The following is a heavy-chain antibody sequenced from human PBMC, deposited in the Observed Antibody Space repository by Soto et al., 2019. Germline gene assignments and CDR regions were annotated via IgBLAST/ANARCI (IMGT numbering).Heavy chain of an antibody. CDR2: ITSTTGVT. V-gene: IGHV3-23*01. D-gene: IGHD2-15*01. Sequence: GGSLRLSCAAAGFTCSGCAMSWVRQAPGKGLEWVSSITSTTGVTYYADSVKGRFTISRDNSKNTLYLQMNSLRAEDTAVYYCAKSDYCSGGSCYFDYWGQGTLVTVSS. J-gene: IGHJ4*02. CDR3: AKSDYCSGGSCYFDY. CDR1: GFTCSGCA.